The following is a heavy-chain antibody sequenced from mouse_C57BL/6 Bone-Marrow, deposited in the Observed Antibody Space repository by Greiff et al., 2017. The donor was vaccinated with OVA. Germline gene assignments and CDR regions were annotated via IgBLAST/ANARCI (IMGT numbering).Heavy chain of an antibody. Sequence: QVQLQQPGAELVKPGASVKMSCKASGYTFTSYWITWVKQRPGQGLEWIGDIYPGSGSTNYNEKFKSKATLTVDTSSSTAYMQLSSLTSEDSAVYYCARGGLDYGNLQFAYWGQGTLVTVSA. CDR2: IYPGSGST. J-gene: IGHJ3*01. CDR1: GYTFTSYW. CDR3: ARGGLDYGNLQFAY. V-gene: IGHV1-55*01. D-gene: IGHD1-1*01.